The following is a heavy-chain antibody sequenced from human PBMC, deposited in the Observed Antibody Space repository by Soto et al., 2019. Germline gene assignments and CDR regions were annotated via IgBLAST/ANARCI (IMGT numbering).Heavy chain of an antibody. CDR1: GFTFSNYA. CDR2: ISGSGDTI. V-gene: IGHV3-23*01. Sequence: EVQLLESGGGLVQPGGSLRLSCAASGFTFSNYAMSWVRQAPGRGLEWVSSISGSGDTIYYADFVKGRFTISRDNSKKALYLQMNSLRAEYTALYYCVKGHGSYSDFDYWGQGTLVTVSS. D-gene: IGHD1-26*01. CDR3: VKGHGSYSDFDY. J-gene: IGHJ4*02.